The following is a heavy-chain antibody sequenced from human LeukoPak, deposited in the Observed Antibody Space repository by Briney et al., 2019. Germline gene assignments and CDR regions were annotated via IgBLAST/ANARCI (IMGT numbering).Heavy chain of an antibody. CDR2: ISYDGSNK. J-gene: IGHJ6*02. D-gene: IGHD3-9*01. Sequence: GGSLRLSCAASGFTFSSYGMHWVRQAPGQGLEWVAVISYDGSNKYYADSVKGRFTISRDNSKNTLYLQMNSLRAEDTAVYYCAKDHYDILTGYLDVYYGMDVWGQGTTVTVSS. V-gene: IGHV3-30*18. CDR1: GFTFSSYG. CDR3: AKDHYDILTGYLDVYYGMDV.